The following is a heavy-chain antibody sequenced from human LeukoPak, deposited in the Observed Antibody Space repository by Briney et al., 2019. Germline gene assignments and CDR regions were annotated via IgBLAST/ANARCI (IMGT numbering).Heavy chain of an antibody. V-gene: IGHV3-21*01. J-gene: IGHJ5*02. CDR3: ARDPRIAAALNRFDP. CDR1: GFTFSSYS. CDR2: ISSSSYI. D-gene: IGHD6-13*01. Sequence: GGSLRLSCAASGFTFSSYSMNWVRQAPGKGLEWVSSISSSSYIYYADSVKGRFTISRDNAKNSLYLQMNSLRAEDTAVYYCARDPRIAAALNRFDPWGQGTLVTVSS.